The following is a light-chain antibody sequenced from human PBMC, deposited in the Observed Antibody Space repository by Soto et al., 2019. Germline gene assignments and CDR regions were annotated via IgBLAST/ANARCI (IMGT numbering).Light chain of an antibody. V-gene: IGKV3-20*01. CDR1: QSVSSSY. J-gene: IGKJ4*01. CDR2: GAS. CDR3: QQYGSSPLT. Sequence: EIVLTQSPGTLSLSPGERATLSCRASQSVSSSYLAWYQQKPGQAPRLLIYGASSRATGIPDRFSGSGSGTDFTLTISRPEPEDFAVYYWQQYGSSPLTFGGGTKVDIK.